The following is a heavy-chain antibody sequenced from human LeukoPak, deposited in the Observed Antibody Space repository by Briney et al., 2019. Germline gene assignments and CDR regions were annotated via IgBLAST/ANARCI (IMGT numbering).Heavy chain of an antibody. CDR2: IIPIFGTA. Sequence: SVKVSRKASGGTFSSYAISWVRQAPGQGLEWMGGIIPIFGTANYAQKFQGRVTITTDESTSTAYMELSSLRSEDTAVYYCARVQQLVRGANWFDPWGQGTLVTVSS. J-gene: IGHJ5*02. CDR3: ARVQQLVRGANWFDP. CDR1: GGTFSSYA. V-gene: IGHV1-69*05. D-gene: IGHD6-13*01.